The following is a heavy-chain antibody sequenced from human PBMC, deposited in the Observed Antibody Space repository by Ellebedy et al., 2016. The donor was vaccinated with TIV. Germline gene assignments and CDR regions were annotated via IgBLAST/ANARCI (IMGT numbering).Heavy chain of an antibody. CDR3: ARLSGITAAGI. V-gene: IGHV4-59*08. CDR1: GGSISYYY. Sequence: MPSETLSLTCTVSGGSISYYYWNWIRQPPGKGLEWMGYIYYNGSTNYNPSLKSRVTISVDTSKNQFSLKLSSVTAADTAVYYCARLSGITAAGIWGQGTLVAVSS. D-gene: IGHD6-13*01. J-gene: IGHJ1*01. CDR2: IYYNGST.